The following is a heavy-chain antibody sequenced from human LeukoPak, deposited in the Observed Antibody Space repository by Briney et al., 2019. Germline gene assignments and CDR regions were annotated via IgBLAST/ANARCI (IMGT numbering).Heavy chain of an antibody. CDR1: GGSIISGDFY. V-gene: IGHV4-39*07. CDR2: IYYSGTT. Sequence: SETLSLTCTVSGGSIISGDFYWGWIRQPPGKGLEWIGNIYYSGTTYYNPSLKSRVTISVDKSKNQFSLKLSSVTAADTAVYYCAGRPGYCSSTSCYGGYYYYYMDVWGKGTTVTVSS. D-gene: IGHD2-2*01. J-gene: IGHJ6*03. CDR3: AGRPGYCSSTSCYGGYYYYYMDV.